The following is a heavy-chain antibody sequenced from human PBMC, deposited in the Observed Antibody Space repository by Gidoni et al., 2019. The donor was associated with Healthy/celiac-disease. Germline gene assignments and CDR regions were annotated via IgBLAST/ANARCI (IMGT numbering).Heavy chain of an antibody. V-gene: IGHV3-33*01. CDR3: ARDSQNYYDSSGYYLNDEAFDI. D-gene: IGHD3-22*01. CDR2: RWYDGSNK. CDR1: GFTFSISG. Sequence: QVQLVSSGGDVVQPGRSLRLSCAASGFTFSISGMHWVRQAPGKGLEWVAVRWYDGSNKYYADSVKGRFTISRDNAKNTLDLQMNSLRAEDTAVYYCARDSQNYYDSSGYYLNDEAFDIWGQGTMVTGSS. J-gene: IGHJ3*02.